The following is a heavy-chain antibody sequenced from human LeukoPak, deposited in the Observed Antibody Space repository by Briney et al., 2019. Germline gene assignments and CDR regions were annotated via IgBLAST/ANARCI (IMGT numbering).Heavy chain of an antibody. CDR1: GYTFTANY. CDR3: ARDYYDSSGFGAFDI. V-gene: IGHV1-2*02. D-gene: IGHD3-22*01. J-gene: IGHJ3*02. CDR2: INPNSGGT. Sequence: ASVTVSCKASGYTFTANYMHWVRQAPGQGLEWMGWINPNSGGTNYAQKFQGRVTMTRDTSISTAYMDLSRLRSDDTAVYYCARDYYDSSGFGAFDIWGQGTMVTVSS.